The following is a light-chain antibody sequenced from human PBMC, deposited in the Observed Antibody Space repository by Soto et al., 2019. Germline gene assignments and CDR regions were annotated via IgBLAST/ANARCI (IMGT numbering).Light chain of an antibody. CDR2: EGS. CDR1: SSDVGNYNL. Sequence: QSALTQPASVSGSPGQSITISCTGTSSDVGNYNLVSWYQQHPGKAHKLMIYEGSKRPSGVSNRFSGSKSGNTASLTISGLQAEDEADYYCSSYVGSSTLLFGGGTKVTVL. V-gene: IGLV2-23*01. J-gene: IGLJ2*01. CDR3: SSYVGSSTLL.